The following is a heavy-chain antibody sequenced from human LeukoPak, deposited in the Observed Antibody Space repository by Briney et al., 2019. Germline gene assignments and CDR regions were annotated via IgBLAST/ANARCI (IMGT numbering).Heavy chain of an antibody. J-gene: IGHJ4*02. CDR2: ISAYNGNT. Sequence: ASVKVSCKASGYTFSNYGFSWVRQAPGQGLEWMGWISAYNGNTNYAQKLQGRVTMTTDTSTTTAYMELRSLISADTAVYYCARTGWLQSDHFDSWGQGTLVTVSS. CDR1: GYTFSNYG. D-gene: IGHD5-24*01. CDR3: ARTGWLQSDHFDS. V-gene: IGHV1-18*01.